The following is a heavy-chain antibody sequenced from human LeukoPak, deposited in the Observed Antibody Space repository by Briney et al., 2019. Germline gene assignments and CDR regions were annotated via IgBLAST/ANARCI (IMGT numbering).Heavy chain of an antibody. CDR1: GFTFSSYS. CDR2: ISSSSSYI. J-gene: IGHJ4*02. CDR3: ARVNMGDYLIIDY. D-gene: IGHD4-17*01. V-gene: IGHV3-21*01. Sequence: GGSLILSCSASGFTFSSYSMNWVRQAPGKGLEWVSSISSSSSYIYYADSVKGRFTISRDNAKNSLYLQMNSLRAEDTAVYYCARVNMGDYLIIDYWGQGTLVTVSS.